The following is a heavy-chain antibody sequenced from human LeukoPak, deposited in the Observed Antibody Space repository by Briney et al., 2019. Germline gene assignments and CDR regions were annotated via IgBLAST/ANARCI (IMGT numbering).Heavy chain of an antibody. CDR3: ARSPKQDTHYDSWSGYSYYFDY. CDR2: IYTSGST. Sequence: PSETLSLTCTVSGGSISSGSYYWSWIRQPAGKGLEWIGRIYTSGSTNYNPSLKSRVTISVDTSKNQFSLKLSSVTAADTAVYYCARSPKQDTHYDSWSGYSYYFDYWGQGTLVTVSS. J-gene: IGHJ4*02. CDR1: GGSISSGSYY. D-gene: IGHD3-3*01. V-gene: IGHV4-61*02.